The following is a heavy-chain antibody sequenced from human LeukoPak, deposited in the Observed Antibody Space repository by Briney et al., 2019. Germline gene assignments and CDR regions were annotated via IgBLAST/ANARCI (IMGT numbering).Heavy chain of an antibody. D-gene: IGHD6-19*01. CDR2: FSLGGSGTT. V-gene: IGHV4-59*01. CDR1: GASITTYS. CDR3: ARWDDSAWAFGT. J-gene: IGHJ5*02. Sequence: SESLSLTCIVSGASITTYSWNWLRQSPGKGLEWIGYFSLGGSGTTSYTSSLKSRVTISRDTSKNQLSLKLTSVTAADTAVYYCARWDDSAWAFGTWGPGTLVTVSS.